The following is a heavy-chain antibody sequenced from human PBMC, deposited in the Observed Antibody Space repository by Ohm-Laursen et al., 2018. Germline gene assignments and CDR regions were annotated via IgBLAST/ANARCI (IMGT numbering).Heavy chain of an antibody. Sequence: SLRLSCTASGFTFSSYAMTWVRQAPGKGLDWVSGISGGGGGAYYADSVKGRFTISRDNSKNTLFLQMDSLRAEDTAVYYCARCQSGRSLSDSWGQGTLVTVSS. D-gene: IGHD3-3*01. V-gene: IGHV3-23*01. CDR1: GFTFSSYA. CDR3: ARCQSGRSLSDS. J-gene: IGHJ4*02. CDR2: ISGGGGGA.